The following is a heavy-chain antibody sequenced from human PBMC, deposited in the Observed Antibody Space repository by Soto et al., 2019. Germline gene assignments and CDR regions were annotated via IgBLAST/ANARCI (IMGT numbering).Heavy chain of an antibody. Sequence: QVKLVQSGAEVKKPGSSVKVSCKASGGTFSSYAISWVRQAPGQGLEWMGGIIPILGTANYAHKFQGRVMITAYKSTSTAYMERSRLGCEDMAVYCCERVWEGYYGSGSSRAGMYVWGQVTTVSVSS. CDR1: GGTFSSYA. CDR3: ERVWEGYYGSGSSRAGMYV. CDR2: IIPILGTA. D-gene: IGHD3-10*01. J-gene: IGHJ6*02. V-gene: IGHV1-69*06.